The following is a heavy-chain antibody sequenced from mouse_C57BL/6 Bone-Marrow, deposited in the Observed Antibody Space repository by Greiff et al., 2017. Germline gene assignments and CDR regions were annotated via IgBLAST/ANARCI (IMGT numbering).Heavy chain of an antibody. CDR1: GFTFSDYY. V-gene: IGHV5-12*01. CDR3: ARHNGYYGNAMDY. J-gene: IGHJ4*01. Sequence: DVMLVESGGGLVQPGGSLKLSCAASGFTFSDYYMYWVRQTPEKRLEWVAYISNGGGSTYYPDTVKGRFTISRDNAKNTLYLQMSRLKSEDTAMYYCARHNGYYGNAMDYWGQGTSVTVSS. CDR2: ISNGGGST. D-gene: IGHD2-3*01.